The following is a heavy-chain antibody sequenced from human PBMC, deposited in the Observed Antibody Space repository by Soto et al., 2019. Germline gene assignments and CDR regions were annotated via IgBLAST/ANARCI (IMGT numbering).Heavy chain of an antibody. J-gene: IGHJ5*02. CDR3: AHSGYYCSSTSCYSPPPWDWFDP. CDR2: IYWDDDK. D-gene: IGHD2-2*01. V-gene: IGHV2-5*02. Sequence: GSGPTLVNPTQTLTLTCTFSGFSLSTSGVGVGWIRQPPGKALEWLALIYWDDDKRYSPSLKSRLTITKDTSKNQVVLTMTNMDPVDTATYYCAHSGYYCSSTSCYSPPPWDWFDPWGQGTLVTVSS. CDR1: GFSLSTSGVG.